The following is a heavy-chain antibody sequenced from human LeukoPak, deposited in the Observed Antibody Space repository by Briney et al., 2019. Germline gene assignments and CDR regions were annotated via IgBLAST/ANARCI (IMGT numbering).Heavy chain of an antibody. V-gene: IGHV4-31*03. Sequence: SETLSLTCTVSGGSISSGGYYWSWIRQHPGKGLEWIGYIYYSGSTYYNPSLKSRVTISVDTSKNQFSLKLSSVTAADTAVYYCARDPSRRRSCSGGSCYPTFRFDPWGQGTLVTVSS. CDR3: ARDPSRRRSCSGGSCYPTFRFDP. CDR1: GGSISSGGYY. CDR2: IYYSGST. D-gene: IGHD2-15*01. J-gene: IGHJ5*02.